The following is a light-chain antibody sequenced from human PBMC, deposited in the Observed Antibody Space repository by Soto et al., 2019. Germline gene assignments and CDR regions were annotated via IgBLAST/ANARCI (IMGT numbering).Light chain of an antibody. V-gene: IGKV3-20*01. CDR1: QSLTRN. CDR3: QQYGSSPTWT. Sequence: EMAMTQSPATLSVSPGDRVTLSCRASQSLTRNLAWYQHKPGQSPRLLIYGTSSRATGIPDRFSGSGSGTDFTLTISRLEPEDFAVYYCQQYGSSPTWTFGQGTKVDI. J-gene: IGKJ1*01. CDR2: GTS.